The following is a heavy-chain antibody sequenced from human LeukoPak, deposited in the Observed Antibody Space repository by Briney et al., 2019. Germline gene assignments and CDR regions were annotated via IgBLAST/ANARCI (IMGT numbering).Heavy chain of an antibody. CDR2: INPSSGGT. V-gene: IGHV1-2*02. D-gene: IGHD7-27*01. J-gene: IGHJ3*02. CDR1: GYTFTGYY. Sequence: ASVKVSCKASGYTFTGYYMHWVRQAPGQGLEWMGWINPSSGGTNYAQKFQGRVTMTRDTSISTAYMELSRLRSDDTAVYYCATETGEGGAFDIWGQGTMVTVSS. CDR3: ATETGEGGAFDI.